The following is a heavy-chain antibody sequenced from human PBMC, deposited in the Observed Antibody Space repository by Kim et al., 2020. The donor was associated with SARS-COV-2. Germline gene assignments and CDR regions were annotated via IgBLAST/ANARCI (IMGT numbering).Heavy chain of an antibody. D-gene: IGHD2-2*02. CDR3: ARRYCSSTSCYRVGNYYYYGMDV. CDR1: GFTFSSYS. Sequence: GGSLRLSCAASGFTFSSYSMNWVRQAPGKGLEWVSSISSSSSYIYYADSVKGRFTISRDNAKNSLYLQMNSLRAEDTAVYYCARRYCSSTSCYRVGNYYYYGMDVWGQGTTVTVSS. V-gene: IGHV3-21*01. CDR2: ISSSSSYI. J-gene: IGHJ6*02.